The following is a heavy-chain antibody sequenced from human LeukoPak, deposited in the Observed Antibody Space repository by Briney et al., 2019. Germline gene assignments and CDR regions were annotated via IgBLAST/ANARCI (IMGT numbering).Heavy chain of an antibody. V-gene: IGHV3-21*01. D-gene: IGHD3-22*01. CDR1: GFTFSSYS. CDR3: ARGLLYYYDSSGYYLDY. Sequence: GGSLRLSCAASGFTFSSYSMNWVRQAPGKGLEWVSSISSSSSYIYYADSVKGRFTISRDNAKNSLYLQMNSLRAEDTAVYYCARGLLYYYDSSGYYLDYWGQGTLVTVSS. CDR2: ISSSSSYI. J-gene: IGHJ4*02.